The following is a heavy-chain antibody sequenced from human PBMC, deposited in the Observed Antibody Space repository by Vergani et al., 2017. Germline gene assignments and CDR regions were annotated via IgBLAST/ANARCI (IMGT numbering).Heavy chain of an antibody. D-gene: IGHD2/OR15-2a*01. J-gene: IGHJ5*02. CDR2: ISPDGSAT. CDR3: ARDQADNSEGWFDP. CDR1: GFSLSRFW. Sequence: EVQLVESGGGLVQPGGSLRLSCAASGFSLSRFWMSWVRQAPEKGLEWVAHISPDGSATSYVDSVKGRFTISRDNSKNTLYLQMNSLRAEDTAVYYCARDQADNSEGWFDPWGQGTLVTVSS. V-gene: IGHV3-7*01.